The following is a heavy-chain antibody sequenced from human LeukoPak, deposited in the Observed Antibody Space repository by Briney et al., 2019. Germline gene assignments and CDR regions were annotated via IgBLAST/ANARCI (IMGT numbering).Heavy chain of an antibody. CDR3: AKDLMGPFHYYYGMDV. J-gene: IGHJ6*02. D-gene: IGHD2-8*01. Sequence: PGGSLRLSCAASGFTFSSYGMPWVRQAPGKGLEWVAVISYDGSNKYYADSVKGRFTISRDNSKNTLYLQMNSLRAEDTAVYYCAKDLMGPFHYYYGMDVWGQGTTVTVSS. V-gene: IGHV3-30*18. CDR1: GFTFSSYG. CDR2: ISYDGSNK.